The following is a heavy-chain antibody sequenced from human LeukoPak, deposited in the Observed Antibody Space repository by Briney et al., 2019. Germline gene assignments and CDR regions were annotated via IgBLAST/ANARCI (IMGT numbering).Heavy chain of an antibody. CDR3: ARKYYSLDV. D-gene: IGHD3-10*01. Sequence: GGSLRLSCAASGFTFSSYGMHWVRQAPGKGLEWLAVISFAGSHKFYADSVKGRFTISRDNSKNTLFLEMNSLRAEDTAVYYCARKYYSLDVWGQGTTVTVSS. V-gene: IGHV3-30*03. CDR2: ISFAGSHK. J-gene: IGHJ6*02. CDR1: GFTFSSYG.